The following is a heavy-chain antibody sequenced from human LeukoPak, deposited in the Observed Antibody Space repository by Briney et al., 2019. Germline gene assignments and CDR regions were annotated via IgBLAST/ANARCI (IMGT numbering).Heavy chain of an antibody. CDR1: GFAFSSYW. CDR3: ARDKVVGAKSSAGWFDP. CDR2: IKQDGSEK. J-gene: IGHJ5*02. D-gene: IGHD1-26*01. Sequence: GGSLRLSCAASGFAFSSYWMSWVRQAPGKGLEWVANIKQDGSEKYYVDSVKGRFTISRDNAKNSLYLQMNSLRAEDTAVYYCARDKVVGAKSSAGWFDPWGQGTLVTVSS. V-gene: IGHV3-7*01.